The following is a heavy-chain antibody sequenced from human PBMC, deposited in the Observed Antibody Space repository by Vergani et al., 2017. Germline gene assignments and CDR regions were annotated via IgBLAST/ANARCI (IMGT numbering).Heavy chain of an antibody. CDR2: IYYSGST. CDR3: ARDCAEKDYDVWSGYYLYYYYYGMDV. D-gene: IGHD3-3*01. J-gene: IGHJ6*02. CDR1: GGSVSSGSYY. Sequence: QVQLQESGPGLVKPSETLSLTCTVSGGSVSSGSYYWSWIRQPPGKGLEWIGYIYYSGSTNYNPSLKSRVTISVDTSKNQFSLKLSSVTAADTAVYYCARDCAEKDYDVWSGYYLYYYYYGMDVWGQGTTVTVSS. V-gene: IGHV4-61*01.